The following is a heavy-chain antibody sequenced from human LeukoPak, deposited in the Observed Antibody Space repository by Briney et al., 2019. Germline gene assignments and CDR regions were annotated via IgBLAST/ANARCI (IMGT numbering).Heavy chain of an antibody. Sequence: TSETLSLTCTVSGGSISSGDYYWSWIRQPPGKGLEWIGYIYYSGSTYYNPSLKSRVTISVDTSKNQFSLKLSSVTAADTAVYYCARAPRHDYFHFDYWGQGTLVTVSS. V-gene: IGHV4-30-4*08. D-gene: IGHD2/OR15-2a*01. CDR3: ARAPRHDYFHFDY. CDR1: GGSISSGDYY. CDR2: IYYSGST. J-gene: IGHJ4*02.